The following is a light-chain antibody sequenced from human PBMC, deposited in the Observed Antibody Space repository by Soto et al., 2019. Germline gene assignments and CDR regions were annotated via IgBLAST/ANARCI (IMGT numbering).Light chain of an antibody. Sequence: ALTQPASVSGSPGQSITISCTGSVSDVGNFGPVSWYQQHPGQVPKLIIYEGNRRPSGVSSRFSGSKSGSTASLTVSGLQAEDEADYYCSSYAGSNNFVFGTGTKVTVL. CDR1: VSDVGNFGP. CDR3: SSYAGSNNFV. J-gene: IGLJ1*01. V-gene: IGLV2-14*02. CDR2: EGN.